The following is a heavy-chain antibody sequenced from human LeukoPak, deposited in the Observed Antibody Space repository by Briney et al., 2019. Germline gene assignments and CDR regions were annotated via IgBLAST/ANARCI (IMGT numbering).Heavy chain of an antibody. J-gene: IGHJ4*02. D-gene: IGHD3-22*01. CDR2: ISSSSSYI. Sequence: KPGGSLRLSCAVSGFTFSSYSMNWVRQAPGKGLEWVSSISSSSSYIYYADSVKGRFTISRDNAKNSLYLQMNSLRAEDTAVYYCARAPYYYDSSGYPYELDYWGQGTLVTVSS. V-gene: IGHV3-21*01. CDR3: ARAPYYYDSSGYPYELDY. CDR1: GFTFSSYS.